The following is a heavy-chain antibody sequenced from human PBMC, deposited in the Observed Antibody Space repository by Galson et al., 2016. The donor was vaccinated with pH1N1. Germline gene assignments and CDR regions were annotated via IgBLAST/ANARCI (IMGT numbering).Heavy chain of an antibody. CDR2: IDPYSGGT. Sequence: SVKVSCKASGYRFSGYYIHWVRQAPGQGLEWMGRIDPYSGGTKFAQKFQGRVILTRDTSITTAYMEVDTLSSDDAAVYYCARDLYGGFQLPSYYYYGMDVWGQGTTVTVSS. CDR1: GYRFSGYY. J-gene: IGHJ6*01. CDR3: ARDLYGGFQLPSYYYYGMDV. V-gene: IGHV1-2*06. D-gene: IGHD4/OR15-4a*01.